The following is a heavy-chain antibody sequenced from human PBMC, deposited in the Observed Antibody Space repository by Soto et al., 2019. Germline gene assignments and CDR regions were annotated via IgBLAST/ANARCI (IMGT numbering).Heavy chain of an antibody. V-gene: IGHV3-30*18. CDR3: AKDLLITGTTTYHYYGMDV. CDR1: GFTFSSYG. D-gene: IGHD1-20*01. CDR2: ISYDGSNK. J-gene: IGHJ6*02. Sequence: QPGGSLRLSCAASGFTFSSYGMHWVRQAPGKGLEWVAVISYDGSNKYYADSVKGRFTISRDNSKNTLYLQMNSLRAEDTAVYYCAKDLLITGTTTYHYYGMDVWGQGTTVTVSS.